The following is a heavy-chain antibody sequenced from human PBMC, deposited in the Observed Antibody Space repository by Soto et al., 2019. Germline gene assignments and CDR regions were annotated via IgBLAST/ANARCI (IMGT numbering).Heavy chain of an antibody. CDR2: IYYTGST. V-gene: IGHV4-59*01. CDR1: GGSISSYY. J-gene: IGHJ4*02. Sequence: SETLSLTCTVSGGSISSYYWSWIRQSPGKGLEWIGYIYYTGSTNYNPSLKRRVTISADTSKNHFSLNLSSVTAADTAVYYCARGGSYYAYWGQGALVTVSS. CDR3: ARGGSYYAY. D-gene: IGHD3-10*01.